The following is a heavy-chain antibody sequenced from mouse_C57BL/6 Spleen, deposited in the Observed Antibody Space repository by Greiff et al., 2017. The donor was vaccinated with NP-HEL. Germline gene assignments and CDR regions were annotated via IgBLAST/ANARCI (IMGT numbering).Heavy chain of an antibody. CDR3: ARYYSNYWYFDV. Sequence: VQLQQSGPELVKPGASVKMSCKASGYTFTDYNMHWVKQSPGKRLEWIGYINPNTGGTRYNQKFKGKATLTVNKSSSTAYMELRSLTSEDSAVYYCARYYSNYWYFDVWGTGTTVTVSS. J-gene: IGHJ1*03. CDR1: GYTFTDYN. D-gene: IGHD2-5*01. V-gene: IGHV1-22*01. CDR2: INPNTGGT.